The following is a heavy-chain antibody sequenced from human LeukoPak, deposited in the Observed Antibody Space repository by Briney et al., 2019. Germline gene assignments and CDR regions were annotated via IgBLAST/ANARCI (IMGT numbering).Heavy chain of an antibody. J-gene: IGHJ4*02. D-gene: IGHD5-24*01. CDR3: ARHQDGYGDYFDF. V-gene: IGHV4-59*08. Sequence: SETPSLTCTVSGGSISNSYWSWIRQPPGKGLEWIGYIHSSGRTKYDPSLESRVTISIDTSMNQFSLKVNSVTAPDTAVYYCARHQDGYGDYFDFWGQGILVTVSS. CDR2: IHSSGRT. CDR1: GGSISNSY.